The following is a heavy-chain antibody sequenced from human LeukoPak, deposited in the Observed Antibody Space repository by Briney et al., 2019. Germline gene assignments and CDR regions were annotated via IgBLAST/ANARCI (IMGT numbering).Heavy chain of an antibody. CDR2: IYYSGST. D-gene: IGHD1-26*01. V-gene: IGHV4-61*01. CDR1: XXXXXSXXYY. Sequence: TXXXTXTXXXXXXXSXXYYXXXIXXXXGXXXXWIGYIYYSGSTNYNPSLKSRVTISVDTSKNQFSLKLSSVTAADTAVYYCAAEVGDYVDYWGQGTLVTVSS. J-gene: IGHJ4*02. CDR3: AAEVGDYVDY.